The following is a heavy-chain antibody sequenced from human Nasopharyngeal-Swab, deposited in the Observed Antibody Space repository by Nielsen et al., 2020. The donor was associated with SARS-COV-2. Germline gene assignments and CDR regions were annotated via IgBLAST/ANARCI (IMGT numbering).Heavy chain of an antibody. CDR1: GDTFTSYG. V-gene: IGHV1-18*01. D-gene: IGHD2-8*01. CDR2: ISANNGDT. J-gene: IGHJ5*01. CDR3: ARCITNTWSKGWFDF. Sequence: ASVKVSCKASGDTFTSYGFGWVRQAPGQGLEWMGWISANNGDTDYAQKFRDRITMTTDTSTTTVHMELRGLKSDDTAAYYCARCITNTWSKGWFDFWGHGTLVTVSS.